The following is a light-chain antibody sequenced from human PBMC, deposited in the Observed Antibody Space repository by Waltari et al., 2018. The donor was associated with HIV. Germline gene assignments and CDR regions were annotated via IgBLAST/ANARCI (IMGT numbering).Light chain of an antibody. CDR1: QSVSSY. J-gene: IGKJ5*01. Sequence: EIVLTQSPATLSVSPGERATLSCRASQSVSSYLAWYQHKPGQAPMLLIYGTSSRATGIPARFSGSGSGTDFTLTISSLEPGDFGVYYCQQRSSWPITFGQGTRLEIK. V-gene: IGKV3-11*01. CDR2: GTS. CDR3: QQRSSWPIT.